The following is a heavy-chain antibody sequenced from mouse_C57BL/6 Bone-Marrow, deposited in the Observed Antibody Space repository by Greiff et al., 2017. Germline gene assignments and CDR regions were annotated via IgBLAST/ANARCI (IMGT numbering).Heavy chain of an antibody. CDR3: ECLPLYYYAMDN. CDR1: GFTFSSYG. Sequence: EVKVVESGGDLVKPGGSLKLSCAASGFTFSSYGMSWVRQTPDKRLEWVATISSGGSYTYYPDSVKGRFTISRDNAKNTLYLQLSSLKSEDTAMYYCECLPLYYYAMDNWGQGTSVTVSA. CDR2: ISSGGSYT. V-gene: IGHV5-6*01. D-gene: IGHD6-1*01. J-gene: IGHJ4*01.